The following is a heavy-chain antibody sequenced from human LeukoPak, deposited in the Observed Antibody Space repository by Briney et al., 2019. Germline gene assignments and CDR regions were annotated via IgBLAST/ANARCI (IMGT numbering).Heavy chain of an antibody. CDR3: ARGAVGPSDY. V-gene: IGHV1-2*02. Sequence: SVTVSCMASGYTFTDYYMHWVRPAPGQGLEWMGWINPNSGGTNYAQKFQGRVTMTRDTSISTAYMELSSLRSEDTAAYYCARGAVGPSDYWGQGTLVTVSS. J-gene: IGHJ4*02. CDR1: GYTFTDYY. CDR2: INPNSGGT. D-gene: IGHD2-15*01.